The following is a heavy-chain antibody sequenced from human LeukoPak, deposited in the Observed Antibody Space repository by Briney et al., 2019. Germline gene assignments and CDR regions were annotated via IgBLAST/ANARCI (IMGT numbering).Heavy chain of an antibody. CDR3: ARLRNYYDSSGDDY. CDR2: IYHSGST. CDR1: GYSISSGYY. V-gene: IGHV4-38-2*01. J-gene: IGHJ4*02. D-gene: IGHD3-22*01. Sequence: PSETLSLTCAVSGYSISSGYYWGWIRQPPGKGLEWIGSIYHSGSTYYNPSLKSRVTISVDTSKNQLSLKLSSVTAADTAVYYCARLRNYYDSSGDDYWGQGTLVTVSS.